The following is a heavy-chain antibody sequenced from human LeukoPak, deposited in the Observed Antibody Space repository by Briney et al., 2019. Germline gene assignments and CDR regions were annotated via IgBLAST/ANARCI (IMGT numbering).Heavy chain of an antibody. CDR2: STGSGGTT. V-gene: IGHV3-23*01. Sequence: GGSLRLSCAASGLTFSSYGLSWVRQAPAKGLEWVSSSTGSGGTTHADSVRGRFTISRDNSKSTLYLQVNSLRVEDTAVYYCAKNVLGSGSYSWYFDLWGRGTLVTVSS. CDR3: AKNVLGSGSYSWYFDL. CDR1: GLTFSSYG. J-gene: IGHJ2*01. D-gene: IGHD1-26*01.